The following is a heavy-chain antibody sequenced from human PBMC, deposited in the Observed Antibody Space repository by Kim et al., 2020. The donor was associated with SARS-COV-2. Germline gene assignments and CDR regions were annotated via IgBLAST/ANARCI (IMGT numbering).Heavy chain of an antibody. D-gene: IGHD1-26*01. V-gene: IGHV3-30*03. CDR1: GFTFSSYG. CDR3: ARPLSRYYGGRVADFDY. CDR2: ISYDGSNK. J-gene: IGHJ4*02. Sequence: GGSLRLSCAASGFTFSSYGMHWVRQAPGKGLEWVAVISYDGSNKYYADSVKGRFTISRDNSKNTLYLQMNSLRAEDTAVYYCARPLSRYYGGRVADFDYWGQGTLVTVSS.